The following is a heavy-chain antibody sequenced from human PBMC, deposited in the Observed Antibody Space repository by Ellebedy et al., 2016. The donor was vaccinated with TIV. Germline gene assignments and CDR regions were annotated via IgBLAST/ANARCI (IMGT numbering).Heavy chain of an antibody. D-gene: IGHD3-10*01. V-gene: IGHV4-39*01. CDR2: IYYSGST. Sequence: SETLSLTCTVSGGSISSSSNYWGRIRQPPGKGLEWIGSIYYSGSTYYNPSLKSRVTISVDTSKSQFSLKLTSVTAADTAVYYCARWFGELLYVRWFDPWGQGTLVTVSS. J-gene: IGHJ5*02. CDR1: GGSISSSSNY. CDR3: ARWFGELLYVRWFDP.